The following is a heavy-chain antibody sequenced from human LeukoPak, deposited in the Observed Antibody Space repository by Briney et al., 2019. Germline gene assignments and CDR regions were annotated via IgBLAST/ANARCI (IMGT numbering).Heavy chain of an antibody. Sequence: SVTVSCKASGGTFSSYAISWVRQAPGQGLEWMGRIIPIFGTANYAQKFQGRVTITTDESTSTAYMELSSLRSEDTAMYYCARVLGYCSGGSCNYYFDYWGQGTLVTVFS. CDR1: GGTFSSYA. D-gene: IGHD2-15*01. V-gene: IGHV1-69*05. J-gene: IGHJ4*02. CDR2: IIPIFGTA. CDR3: ARVLGYCSGGSCNYYFDY.